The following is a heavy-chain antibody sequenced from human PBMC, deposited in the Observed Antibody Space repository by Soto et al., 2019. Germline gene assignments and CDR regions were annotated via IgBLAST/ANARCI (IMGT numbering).Heavy chain of an antibody. D-gene: IGHD6-13*01. CDR1: GYTFTSYG. CDR3: ASQVAAAGLGASDI. J-gene: IGHJ3*02. Sequence: GASVKVSCKASGYTFTSYGISWVRQAPVQGLEWMGWISAYNGNTNYAQKLQGRVTMTTDTSTSTSYMELRSLRSDDTAVYYCASQVAAAGLGASDIWGQGTMVNVSS. V-gene: IGHV1-18*01. CDR2: ISAYNGNT.